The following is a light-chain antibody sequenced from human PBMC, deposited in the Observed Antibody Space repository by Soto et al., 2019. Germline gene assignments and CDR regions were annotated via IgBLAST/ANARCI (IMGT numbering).Light chain of an antibody. J-gene: IGLJ1*01. CDR3: QSYDTSPSGYV. V-gene: IGLV2-14*03. CDR2: GVT. Sequence: QSALTQPASVSGSPGQSITISCTGTSSDIGGHDDVSWYQQHPGKVPKLLIYGVTDRPSGVSNRFSGSKSGNVASLTISGLQAEDEADYYCQSYDTSPSGYVFGTGTKLTVL. CDR1: SSDIGGHDD.